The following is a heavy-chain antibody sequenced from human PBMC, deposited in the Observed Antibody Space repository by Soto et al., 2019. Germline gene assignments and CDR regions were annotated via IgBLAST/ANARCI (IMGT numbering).Heavy chain of an antibody. CDR1: GFTFSSHG. Sequence: LRLSCAASGFTFSSHGMHWLRQAPGKGLEWVTVISYDGSNEYYADSVKGRFTISRDNSKNTLYLQMNSLRAEDTAVYYCAKERMEQYQLLPFFDYWGQGTLVTVSS. CDR3: AKERMEQYQLLPFFDY. CDR2: ISYDGSNE. V-gene: IGHV3-30*18. D-gene: IGHD2-2*01. J-gene: IGHJ4*02.